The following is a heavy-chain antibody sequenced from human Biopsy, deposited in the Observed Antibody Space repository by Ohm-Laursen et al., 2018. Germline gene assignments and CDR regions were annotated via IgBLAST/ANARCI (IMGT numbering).Heavy chain of an antibody. Sequence: SQTLSLTCTVSGGSFTGHYWIWIRQPPGKGLEWIGHISYTGYTSYNASLKSRVTISVDTSRNYFSLRLSSLTAADTAVYYCARGSNDFGGLYFPRWGQGTLLTVSS. CDR2: ISYTGYT. CDR1: GGSFTGHY. J-gene: IGHJ4*02. D-gene: IGHD4-23*01. CDR3: ARGSNDFGGLYFPR. V-gene: IGHV4-59*11.